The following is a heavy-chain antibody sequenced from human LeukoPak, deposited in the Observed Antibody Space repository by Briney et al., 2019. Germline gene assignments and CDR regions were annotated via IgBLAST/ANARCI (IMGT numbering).Heavy chain of an antibody. CDR2: ISGSGGST. V-gene: IGHV3-23*01. Sequence: GGSLRLSCAASGFTFSSYAMSWVRQAPGKGLEWVSAISGSGGSTYYADSVKGRFTVSRDNAKNSLYLQMNSLRAEDTAIYYCTTDTWYSAGHWGQGALVTVSS. J-gene: IGHJ4*02. D-gene: IGHD2-15*01. CDR1: GFTFSSYA. CDR3: TTDTWYSAGH.